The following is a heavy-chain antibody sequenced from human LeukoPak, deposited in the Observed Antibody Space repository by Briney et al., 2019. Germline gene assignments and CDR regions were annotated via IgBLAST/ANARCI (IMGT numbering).Heavy chain of an antibody. CDR3: ARGRWIFNNINWFDP. V-gene: IGHV4-61*02. CDR2: INTSGSS. Sequence: PSETLSLTCTVSGTSISRGNFYWSWIRQPAGKGLEWIGRINTSGSSVYNPSLKSRVSMSEDTSKNQFSLRLSSVTVADTAVYYCARGRWIFNNINWFDPWGQGTLVTVSS. J-gene: IGHJ5*02. CDR1: GTSISRGNFY. D-gene: IGHD5-24*01.